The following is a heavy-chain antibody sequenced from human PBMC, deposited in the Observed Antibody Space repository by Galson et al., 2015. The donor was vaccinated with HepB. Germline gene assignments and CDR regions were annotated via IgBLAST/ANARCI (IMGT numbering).Heavy chain of an antibody. V-gene: IGHV1-18*01. CDR1: GYTFSNLG. D-gene: IGHD6-6*01. CDR2: ISGYNGDT. Sequence: SCKASGYTFSNLGITWVRQAPGQGLEWMGWISGYNGDTHYAQNFQGRVTMTTDTSTSTAYMELRNLRFDDTAIFYCARARYSSSPPDYWGQGTLVTVSS. J-gene: IGHJ4*02. CDR3: ARARYSSSPPDY.